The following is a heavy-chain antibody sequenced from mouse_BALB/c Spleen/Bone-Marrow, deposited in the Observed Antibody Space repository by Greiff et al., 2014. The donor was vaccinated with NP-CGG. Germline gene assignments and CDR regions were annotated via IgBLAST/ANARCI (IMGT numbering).Heavy chain of an antibody. CDR1: GFNIKDTY. D-gene: IGHD1-1*01. CDR2: IDPANGNT. Sequence: EVQLRQSGAELVKPGASVKLSCTASGFNIKDTYMHWVKQRPEQGLEWIGRIDPANGNTKYDPKFQGKATITADTSSNTAYLQLSSLTSEDTAVYYCAPYYYGSSQFAYWGQGTLVTVSA. J-gene: IGHJ3*01. CDR3: APYYYGSSQFAY. V-gene: IGHV14-3*02.